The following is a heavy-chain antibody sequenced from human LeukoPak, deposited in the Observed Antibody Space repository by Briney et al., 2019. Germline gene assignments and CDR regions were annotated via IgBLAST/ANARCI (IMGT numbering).Heavy chain of an antibody. V-gene: IGHV1-46*01. Sequence: ASVTVSCKASGYTFSNYYMHWVRQAPGQGLEWMGTINPSGGRTTYAQKFQGRVTMTRDTSTRTVYMELRNLRSEDTAVYYCARDHATIGRYDYWGQGTLVTVSS. CDR1: GYTFSNYY. CDR2: INPSGGRT. D-gene: IGHD3-9*01. J-gene: IGHJ4*02. CDR3: ARDHATIGRYDY.